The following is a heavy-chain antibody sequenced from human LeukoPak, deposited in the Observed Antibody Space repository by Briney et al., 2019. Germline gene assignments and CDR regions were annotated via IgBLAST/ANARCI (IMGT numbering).Heavy chain of an antibody. CDR2: IVVGSGNT. CDR3: AADRGVGATQEIDAFDI. D-gene: IGHD1-26*01. V-gene: IGHV1-58*02. Sequence: AASVKVSCKASGFTFSSSAMQWVRQARGQRLEWIGWIVVGSGNTNYAQKFQERVTIARDMSTSTAYMELSSLRSEDTAVYYCAADRGVGATQEIDAFDIWGQGTMATVSS. CDR1: GFTFSSSA. J-gene: IGHJ3*02.